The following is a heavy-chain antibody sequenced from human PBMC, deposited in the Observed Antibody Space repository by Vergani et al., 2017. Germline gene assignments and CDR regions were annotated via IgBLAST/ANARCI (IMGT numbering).Heavy chain of an antibody. V-gene: IGHV1-46*01. Sequence: QVQLVQSGAEVKKPGASVKVSCKASGYTFTSYYMHWVRQAPGQGLEWMGIINPSGGSTSYAQKFQGRVTMTRDTSTSTVYMELSSLRSEDTALYYCAKDLRGWGAFDYWGQGTLVTVSS. D-gene: IGHD3-16*01. CDR3: AKDLRGWGAFDY. CDR1: GYTFTSYY. J-gene: IGHJ4*02. CDR2: INPSGGST.